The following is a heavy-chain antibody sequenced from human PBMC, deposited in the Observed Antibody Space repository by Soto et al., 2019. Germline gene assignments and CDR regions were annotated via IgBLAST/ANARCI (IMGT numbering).Heavy chain of an antibody. J-gene: IGHJ4*02. Sequence: QVQLQESGPRVMKPSETLSLTCTVSGASIDSDYWNWIRQPPGKGLEWIGYISYSGNTNYNPSLKSRVTISSDTPKNQFSLRLTSVTAADTAVYYCARGWGELSLDSWGQGTLVTVSS. CDR3: ARGWGELSLDS. CDR1: GASIDSDY. V-gene: IGHV4-59*01. D-gene: IGHD3-16*02. CDR2: ISYSGNT.